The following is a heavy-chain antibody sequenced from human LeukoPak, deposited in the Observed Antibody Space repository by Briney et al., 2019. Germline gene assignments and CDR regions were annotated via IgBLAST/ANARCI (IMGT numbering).Heavy chain of an antibody. D-gene: IGHD6-13*01. CDR1: GFTFSSYT. CDR3: AKSSSSSWSDSFDY. V-gene: IGHV3-21*04. Sequence: GGSLRLSCAASGFTFSSYTMNWVRQAPGKGLEWVSSITSSSSYIYYADSVKGRFTISRDNAKNSLYLQMNSLRAEDTAVYYCAKSSSSSWSDSFDYWGQGTLVTVSS. CDR2: ITSSSSYI. J-gene: IGHJ4*02.